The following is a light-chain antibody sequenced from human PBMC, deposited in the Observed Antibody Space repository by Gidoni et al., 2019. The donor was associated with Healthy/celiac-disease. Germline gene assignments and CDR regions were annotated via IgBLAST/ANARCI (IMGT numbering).Light chain of an antibody. Sequence: DIVMTQSPASLAVSLGERATINCKSSQSVLYSSNNKNYLAWYQQKPGQPPKLLIYWASTRESGVPDRFSGSGSGTDFTLTISSLQAEDVAVYYCQQYYSTLITFXXXTRLEIK. CDR2: WAS. CDR3: QQYYSTLIT. J-gene: IGKJ5*01. CDR1: QSVLYSSNNKNY. V-gene: IGKV4-1*01.